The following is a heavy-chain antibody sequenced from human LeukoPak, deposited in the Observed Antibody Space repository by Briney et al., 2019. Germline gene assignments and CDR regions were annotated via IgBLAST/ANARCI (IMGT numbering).Heavy chain of an antibody. CDR2: ISAYNGNT. D-gene: IGHD5-12*01. CDR3: AREQGGYSGSADY. Sequence: ASVKVSCKASGYTFSIYGISWVRQAPGQGVDWIGWISAYNGNTNYAQKFQGRVTMTTDTSTTTAYMELRSLRSDDTAVYYCAREQGGYSGSADYWGQGTLVTVSS. CDR1: GYTFSIYG. J-gene: IGHJ4*02. V-gene: IGHV1-18*01.